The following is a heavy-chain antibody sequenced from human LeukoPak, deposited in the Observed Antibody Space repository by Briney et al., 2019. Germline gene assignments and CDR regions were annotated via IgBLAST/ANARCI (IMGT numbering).Heavy chain of an antibody. CDR3: ARGWGTGTPFDY. Sequence: SETLSLTCAVYGGSFSGCYWSWIRQPPGKGLEWIGEINHSGSTNYNPSLKSRVTISVDTSKNQFSLKLSSVTAADTAVYYCARGWGTGTPFDYWGQGTLVTVSS. CDR2: INHSGST. J-gene: IGHJ4*02. CDR1: GGSFSGCY. V-gene: IGHV4-34*01. D-gene: IGHD1-1*01.